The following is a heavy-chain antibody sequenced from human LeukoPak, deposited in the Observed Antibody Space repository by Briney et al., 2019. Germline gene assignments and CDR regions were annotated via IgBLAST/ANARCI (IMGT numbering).Heavy chain of an antibody. Sequence: GESLKISCKGSGYSFTSHWIGWVRQMPGKGLEWMGIIYPGDSDTRYSPSFQGQVTISADKSISTAYLQWSSLKASDTAMYYCAIFDYSNSGVDHYWGQGTLVTVSS. V-gene: IGHV5-51*01. D-gene: IGHD4-11*01. J-gene: IGHJ4*02. CDR1: GYSFTSHW. CDR3: AIFDYSNSGVDHY. CDR2: IYPGDSDT.